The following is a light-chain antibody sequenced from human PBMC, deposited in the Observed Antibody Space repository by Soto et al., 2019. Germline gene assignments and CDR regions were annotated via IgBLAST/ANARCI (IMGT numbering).Light chain of an antibody. J-gene: IGKJ4*01. CDR2: GAS. Sequence: EIEMTQSPATLSVAPGERVTLSCRASQGVSRKLAWYQHKSGQAPRLLISGASAGATGIPARFSGSGSGTEFTLTISSLQSEDCAIYYCQQYHTWPITFGGGTKVEIK. V-gene: IGKV3-15*01. CDR1: QGVSRK. CDR3: QQYHTWPIT.